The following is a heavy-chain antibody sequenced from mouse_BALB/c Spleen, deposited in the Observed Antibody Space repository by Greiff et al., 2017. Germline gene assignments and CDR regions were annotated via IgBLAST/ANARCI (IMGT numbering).Heavy chain of an antibody. V-gene: IGHV5-4*02. CDR2: ISDGGSYT. Sequence: EVKLVESGGGLVKPGGSLKLSCAASGFTFSDYYMYWVRQTPEKRLEWVATISDGGSYTYYPDSVKGRFTISRDNAKNNLYLQMSSLKSEDTAMYYCARPYRYEEAWFAYWGQGTLVTVAA. CDR3: ARPYRYEEAWFAY. D-gene: IGHD2-14*01. CDR1: GFTFSDYY. J-gene: IGHJ3*01.